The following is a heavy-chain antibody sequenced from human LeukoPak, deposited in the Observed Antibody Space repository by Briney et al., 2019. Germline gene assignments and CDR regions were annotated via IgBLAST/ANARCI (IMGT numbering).Heavy chain of an antibody. D-gene: IGHD7-27*01. CDR2: IYSGGST. CDR1: GFTFSSYS. V-gene: IGHV3-66*01. J-gene: IGHJ3*02. CDR3: AKGASGAFDI. Sequence: PGGSLRLSCAASGFTFSSYSMNWVRQAPGKGLEWVSVIYSGGSTYYADSVKGRFTISRDNSKNTLYLQMNSLRAEDTAVYYCAKGASGAFDIWGQGTMVTVSS.